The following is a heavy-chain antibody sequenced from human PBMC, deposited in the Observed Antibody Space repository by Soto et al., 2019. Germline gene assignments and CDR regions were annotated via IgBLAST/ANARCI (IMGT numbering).Heavy chain of an antibody. J-gene: IGHJ5*02. CDR1: GFTFSSYG. CDR2: IWYDGSNK. CDR3: ARDYSNYVGWFDP. D-gene: IGHD4-4*01. Sequence: RRLSCAASGFTFSSYGMHWVRQAPGKGLEWVAVIWYDGSNKYYADSVKGRFTISRDNSKNTLYLQMNSLRAEDTAVYYCARDYSNYVGWFDPWGQGTLVTVSS. V-gene: IGHV3-33*01.